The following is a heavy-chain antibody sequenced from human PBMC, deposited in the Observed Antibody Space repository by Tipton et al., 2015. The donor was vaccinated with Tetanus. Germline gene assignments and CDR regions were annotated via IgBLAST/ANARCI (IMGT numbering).Heavy chain of an antibody. CDR3: ARWGVLGLQHYLDY. Sequence: SLRLSCAASGFSISTCYINWVRQAPGKGLEWVSVIYSGGDTFYADPVKGRFTISRDNSKNTVYLQMNSLRVEDTAVYYCARWGVLGLQHYLDYWGQGTLVTVSS. CDR1: GFSISTCY. CDR2: IYSGGDT. J-gene: IGHJ4*02. D-gene: IGHD1-1*01. V-gene: IGHV3-53*01.